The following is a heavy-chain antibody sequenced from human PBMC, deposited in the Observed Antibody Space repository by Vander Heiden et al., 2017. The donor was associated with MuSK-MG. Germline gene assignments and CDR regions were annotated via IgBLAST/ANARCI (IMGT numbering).Heavy chain of an antibody. V-gene: IGHV4-31*03. J-gene: IGHJ4*02. CDR3: ARSSSYYYLDY. D-gene: IGHD3-22*01. CDR2: IYYSGNT. CDR1: GGSTSSGTYY. Sequence: QVQLQESGPGLVKPSQTLSLTCTVSGGSTSSGTYYWSWIRQHPGKGLEWIGYIYYSGNTYDNPSLKSRVTISVDTSKNQFSMKMSSVTAADTAVYYGARSSSYYYLDYWGQGTLVTVSS.